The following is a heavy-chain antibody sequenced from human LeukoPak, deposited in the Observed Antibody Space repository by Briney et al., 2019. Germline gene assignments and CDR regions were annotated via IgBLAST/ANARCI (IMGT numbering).Heavy chain of an antibody. CDR3: ARARAVAGSNYYYYYYMDV. J-gene: IGHJ6*03. D-gene: IGHD6-19*01. V-gene: IGHV1-69*05. Sequence: ASVTVSCKASGGTFSSYAISWVRQAPGQGLEWMGGIIPIFGKANYAQKFQGRVTITTDESTSTAYMELSSLRSEDTAVYYCARARAVAGSNYYYYYYMDVWGKGTTVTVSS. CDR1: GGTFSSYA. CDR2: IIPIFGKA.